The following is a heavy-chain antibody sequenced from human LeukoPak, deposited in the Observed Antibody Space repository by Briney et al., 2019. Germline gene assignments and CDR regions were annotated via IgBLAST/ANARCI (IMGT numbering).Heavy chain of an antibody. CDR3: ARDQYYYDSSGYYSSYYFDY. J-gene: IGHJ4*02. CDR1: GFTFSSYW. V-gene: IGHV3-74*01. Sequence: GGSLRLSCAAFGFTFSSYWMHWVRQAPGKGLVWVSRINSDGSGTSYADSVKGRFTISRDNVKNTLYLQMNSLRAEDTAVYYCARDQYYYDSSGYYSSYYFDYWGQGTLVTVSS. D-gene: IGHD3-22*01. CDR2: INSDGSGT.